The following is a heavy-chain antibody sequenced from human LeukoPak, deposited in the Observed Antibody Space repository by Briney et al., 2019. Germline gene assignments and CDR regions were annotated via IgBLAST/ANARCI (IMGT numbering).Heavy chain of an antibody. CDR1: GGSISSSSYY. Sequence: SETLSLTCTVSGGSISSSSYYWGWIRQPPGKGLEWIGSIYYSGSTYYNPSLKSRVTISVDTSKNQFSLKLSSVTAADTAVYYCARTPRAPYDFWSRYTVYFDYWGQGTLVTVSS. V-gene: IGHV4-39*01. CDR2: IYYSGST. D-gene: IGHD3-3*01. CDR3: ARTPRAPYDFWSRYTVYFDY. J-gene: IGHJ4*02.